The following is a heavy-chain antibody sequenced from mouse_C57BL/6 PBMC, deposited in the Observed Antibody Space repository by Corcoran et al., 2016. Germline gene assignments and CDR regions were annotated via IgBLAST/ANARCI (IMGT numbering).Heavy chain of an antibody. CDR1: GYTFTTYG. Sequence: QIQLVQSGPELKKPGETVKISCKASGYTFTTYGMSWVKQAPGKGLKWMGWINTYSGVPTYADDFKGRFAFSLETSASTAYLQINNLKNEDTATYFCARCDDGSYYLDYWGQGTTLTVSS. D-gene: IGHD2-3*01. J-gene: IGHJ2*01. CDR2: INTYSGVP. CDR3: ARCDDGSYYLDY. V-gene: IGHV9-3*01.